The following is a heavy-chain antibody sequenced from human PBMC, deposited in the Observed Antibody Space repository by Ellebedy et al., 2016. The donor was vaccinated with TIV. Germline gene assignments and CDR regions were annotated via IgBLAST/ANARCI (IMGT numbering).Heavy chain of an antibody. CDR2: IRQDGSEK. D-gene: IGHD4-17*01. V-gene: IGHV3-7*01. Sequence: GGSLRLSCGASGFSFSSYWMSWVRQAPGKGLEWVANIRQDGSEKYYADSVKGRFTISRDNAKNSLYLHLNSLRAEDTAMYYCATDGSYGDYLSPTHAFVIWGQGTMVTVSS. CDR3: ATDGSYGDYLSPTHAFVI. CDR1: GFSFSSYW. J-gene: IGHJ3*02.